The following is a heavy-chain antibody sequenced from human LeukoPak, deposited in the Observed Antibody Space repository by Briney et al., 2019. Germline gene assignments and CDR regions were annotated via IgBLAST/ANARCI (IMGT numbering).Heavy chain of an antibody. CDR3: TTGVATARTGEYYFDY. V-gene: IGHV3-15*01. Sequence: PGGSLRLSCAASGFTFSNAWMSWVRQAPGKGLEWVGRIKSKTDGGTTDYAAPVKGRFTISRDDSKNTLYLQMNSLKIEDTAVYYCTTGVATARTGEYYFDYWGQGTLVTVSS. D-gene: IGHD3-16*01. CDR1: GFTFSNAW. CDR2: IKSKTDGGTT. J-gene: IGHJ4*02.